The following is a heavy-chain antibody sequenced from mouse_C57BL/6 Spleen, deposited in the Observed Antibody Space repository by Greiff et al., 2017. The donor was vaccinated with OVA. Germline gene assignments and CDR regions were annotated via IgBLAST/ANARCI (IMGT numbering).Heavy chain of an antibody. V-gene: IGHV1-80*01. J-gene: IGHJ3*01. CDR1: GYAFTSYW. D-gene: IGHD1-1*02. CDR3: AREVGDNAFAY. Sequence: QVQLQQSGAELVKPGASVKISCNASGYAFTSYWMNWVKQRPGKGLGWFGPIYPGDGGTNYNATFKDKATLTADKSSSTAYMQLSSLTSEDSAVYFCAREVGDNAFAYWGQGTPVTVS. CDR2: IYPGDGGT.